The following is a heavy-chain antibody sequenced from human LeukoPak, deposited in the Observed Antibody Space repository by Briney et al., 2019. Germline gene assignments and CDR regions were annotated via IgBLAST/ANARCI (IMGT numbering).Heavy chain of an antibody. V-gene: IGHV3-23*01. Sequence: GGSLRLSCVASGFTFSNYAMTWVRQAPGKGLEWVSVVNGQGDTTFYADSVKGRLTIYRDNSKNTVYLQLNSLLAEDTAVYFCAKDVYSWNSGMDVWGQGTTVTVSS. D-gene: IGHD1-1*01. CDR1: GFTFSNYA. CDR2: VNGQGDTT. J-gene: IGHJ6*02. CDR3: AKDVYSWNSGMDV.